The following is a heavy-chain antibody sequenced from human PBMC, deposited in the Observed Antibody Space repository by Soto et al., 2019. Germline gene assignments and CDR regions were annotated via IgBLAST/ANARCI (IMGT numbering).Heavy chain of an antibody. Sequence: GGSLRLSCAASGFTLSSYSMIWVRQAPGKGLEWVSAISAGGGNTYYADSVKGRFTISRDNSKNTLYLQMNSLRAEDTAVYYCARDRRRPILYGDYERGPYYYYGMDVWGQGTTVTVSS. D-gene: IGHD4-17*01. CDR3: ARDRRRPILYGDYERGPYYYYGMDV. CDR1: GFTLSSYS. J-gene: IGHJ6*02. CDR2: ISAGGGNT. V-gene: IGHV3-23*01.